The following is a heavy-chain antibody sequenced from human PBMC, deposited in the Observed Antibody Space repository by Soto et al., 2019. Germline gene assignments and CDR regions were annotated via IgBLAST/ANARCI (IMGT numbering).Heavy chain of an antibody. CDR3: AKDRGEWDGDDY. CDR1: GFTFSSYA. J-gene: IGHJ4*02. CDR2: TSGSGGST. Sequence: EVQLLESGGGLVQPGGSLRLSCAASGFTFSSYAMSWVRQAPGKGLEWVSGTSGSGGSTYYADSVKGRFTISRDNSEDTLYLQMNSLRAEDTAVYYCAKDRGEWDGDDYWGQGTLVTVSS. D-gene: IGHD3-16*01. V-gene: IGHV3-23*01.